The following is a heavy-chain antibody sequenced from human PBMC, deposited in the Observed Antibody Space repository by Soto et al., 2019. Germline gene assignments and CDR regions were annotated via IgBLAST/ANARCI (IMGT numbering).Heavy chain of an antibody. J-gene: IGHJ5*02. V-gene: IGHV3-23*01. D-gene: IGHD1-1*01. CDR2: ISGSGDNT. CDR3: AKDSASPRGTLNPNWFDP. Sequence: EVQLLESGGGLVQPGGSLRLSCAASGFTFSIYAMSWVRQAPGKGLEWVSAISGSGDNTYYADPVKGRFTISRDNSKNTLYLQMNSLRAEDTAGYYCAKDSASPRGTLNPNWFDPWGQGTLVTVSA. CDR1: GFTFSIYA.